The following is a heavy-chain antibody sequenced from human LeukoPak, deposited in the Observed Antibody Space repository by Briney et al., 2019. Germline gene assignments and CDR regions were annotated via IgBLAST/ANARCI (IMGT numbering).Heavy chain of an antibody. CDR1: GFTFSDYS. D-gene: IGHD7-27*01. V-gene: IGHV3-30*03. CDR3: ARDPSLGPSGY. Sequence: PGGSLRLSCAASGFTFSDYSMTWVRQAPGKGLEWVAVISYDGSNKYYADSVKGRFTISRDNSKNTLYLQMNSLRAEDTAVYYCARDPSLGPSGYWGQGTLVTVSS. J-gene: IGHJ4*02. CDR2: ISYDGSNK.